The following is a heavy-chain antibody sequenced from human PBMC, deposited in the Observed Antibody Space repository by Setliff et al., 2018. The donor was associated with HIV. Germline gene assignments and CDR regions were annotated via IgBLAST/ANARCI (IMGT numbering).Heavy chain of an antibody. CDR3: VKAVIVVIPAAIFDY. J-gene: IGHJ4*02. CDR2: INPAGNPT. Sequence: ASVKVSCKASGYTFTSDYIHWVRQAPGQGLEWMGIINPAGNPTSYADSVKGRFTISRDNSKNTLYLQMSSLRVEDTAVYYCVKAVIVVIPAAIFDYWGQGTLVTVS. CDR1: GYTFTSDY. V-gene: IGHV1-46*04. D-gene: IGHD2-2*01.